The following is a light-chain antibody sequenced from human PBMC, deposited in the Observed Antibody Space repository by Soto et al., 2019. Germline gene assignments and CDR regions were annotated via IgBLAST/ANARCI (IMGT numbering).Light chain of an antibody. CDR3: AAWDASLGGFYV. J-gene: IGLJ1*01. V-gene: IGLV1-44*01. CDR1: RSSIGSNT. Sequence: QSVLTQPPSASGTPGQRVTISCSGSRSSIGSNTVNWYQHLPGTAPQLLIYSNNHRPSGVPDRFSASKTGASASLAISGLQYADEGDYYCAAWDASLGGFYVFGTGTKLTVL. CDR2: SNN.